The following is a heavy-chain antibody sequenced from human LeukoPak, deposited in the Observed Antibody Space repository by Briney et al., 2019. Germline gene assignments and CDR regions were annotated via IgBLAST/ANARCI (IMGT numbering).Heavy chain of an antibody. J-gene: IGHJ6*03. CDR3: ARAQWTAFDYYYYMDV. Sequence: GSLRLSCAVSGFTFSRYWMTWVRQAPGKGLEWVANIKVDGSEKCYVDAVKGRFTISRDNAKDSLYLQMNGLRAEDTAIYYCARAQWTAFDYYYYMDVWGKGTTVTVSS. CDR1: GFTFSRYW. CDR2: IKVDGSEK. D-gene: IGHD3/OR15-3a*01. V-gene: IGHV3-7*01.